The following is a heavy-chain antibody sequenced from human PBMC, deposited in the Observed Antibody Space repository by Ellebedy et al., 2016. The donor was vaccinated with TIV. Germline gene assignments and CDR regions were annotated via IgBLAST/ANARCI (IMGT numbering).Heavy chain of an antibody. Sequence: GESLKISCAASGFTFSNHYIHWVRQAPGKGLVWVSRFSKDGSDRTYADSVRGRFTISRDNAKNTLYLQMNSLGAEDTAVYYCVRDNDRWSFDYWGQGTLVTVSS. D-gene: IGHD5-24*01. CDR3: VRDNDRWSFDY. J-gene: IGHJ4*02. CDR2: FSKDGSDR. V-gene: IGHV3-74*01. CDR1: GFTFSNHY.